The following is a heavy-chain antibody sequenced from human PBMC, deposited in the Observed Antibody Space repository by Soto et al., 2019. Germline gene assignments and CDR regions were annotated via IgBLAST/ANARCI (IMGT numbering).Heavy chain of an antibody. V-gene: IGHV4-59*01. CDR3: AIGQGHTVTTLFFYHDGMEV. CDR2: VYYSGST. Sequence: SETLSLTCTFSGGSISSYYWSWVRQPPGKGLAWIGYVYYSGSTNYNPSLKSRVTISVDTSKNQFSLKLSSVTAADTAVYYCAIGQGHTVTTLFFYHDGMEVWGQRTTVTVSS. CDR1: GGSISSYY. D-gene: IGHD4-17*01. J-gene: IGHJ6*02.